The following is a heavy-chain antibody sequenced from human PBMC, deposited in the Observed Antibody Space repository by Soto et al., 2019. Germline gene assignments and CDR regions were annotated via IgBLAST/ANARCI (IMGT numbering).Heavy chain of an antibody. V-gene: IGHV2-70*01. D-gene: IGHD2-2*02. CDR3: ARTPIVVVPAAIGARSYYYGMDV. CDR2: NDGDDDK. J-gene: IGHJ6*02. Sequence: SGPTLGNPTPTLTLTCTFSGLSLSTSGMWVSWIREPPGKALEGLALNDGDDDKYYSTSLKTRLTISKHTSKNQVVLTMTNMDLVDTDTYYCARTPIVVVPAAIGARSYYYGMDVWGQGTTVTVSS. CDR1: GLSLSTSGMW.